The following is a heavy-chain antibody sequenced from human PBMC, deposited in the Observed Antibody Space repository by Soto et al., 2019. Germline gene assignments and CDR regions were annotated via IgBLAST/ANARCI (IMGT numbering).Heavy chain of an antibody. CDR1: GYTLTELS. CDR3: ATGVPYSSGRAYYFDY. J-gene: IGHJ4*02. CDR2: FDPEAGET. V-gene: IGHV1-24*01. Sequence: QVQLVQSGAEVKKPGASVKVSCKVSGYTLTELSMHWVRQAPGKGLEWMGGFDPEAGETIYAQKFQGRVTMTEDTSTDTAYMELSSLRSEDTAVYYCATGVPYSSGRAYYFDYWGQGTLVTFSS. D-gene: IGHD6-19*01.